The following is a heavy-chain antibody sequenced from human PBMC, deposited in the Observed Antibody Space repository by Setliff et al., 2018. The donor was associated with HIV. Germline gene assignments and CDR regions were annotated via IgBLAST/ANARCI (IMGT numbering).Heavy chain of an antibody. D-gene: IGHD3-22*01. J-gene: IGHJ4*02. CDR2: ITHSGSP. Sequence: PSETLSLTCTVSCYSISSGYYWSWFRQPPGKGLEFFGTITHSGSPYYTPSFKSRVTISLDTSKNQFSLKLTSVTAADTAVYYCARGRPDDSVGFGYWGQGTLVTVSS. V-gene: IGHV4-38-2*02. CDR1: CYSISSGYY. CDR3: ARGRPDDSVGFGY.